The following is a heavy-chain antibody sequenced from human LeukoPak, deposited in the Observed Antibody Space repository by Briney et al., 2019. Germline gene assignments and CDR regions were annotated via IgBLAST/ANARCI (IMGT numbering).Heavy chain of an antibody. Sequence: PSETLSLTCTVSGYSISSGYYWGWVRQPPGKGLEWIGSIYHSGSTYYNPSLKSRVTISVDTSKNQFSLKLSSVTAADTAVYYCARDDDSSGYGFDYWGQGTLVTVSS. D-gene: IGHD3-22*01. CDR2: IYHSGST. J-gene: IGHJ4*02. CDR1: GYSISSGYY. CDR3: ARDDDSSGYGFDY. V-gene: IGHV4-38-2*02.